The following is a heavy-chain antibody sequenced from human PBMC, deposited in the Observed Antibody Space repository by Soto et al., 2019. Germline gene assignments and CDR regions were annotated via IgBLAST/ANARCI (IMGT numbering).Heavy chain of an antibody. V-gene: IGHV1-2*04. CDR2: INPNSGGT. Sequence: QVQLVQSGAEVKKTGASVKVSCKASGYTFIGYYIHWVRQAPGQGLEWMGWINPNSGGTNYAQRFQGWVTMTRDRSIRTAYMELSRLKSDGTAVYYCARVGGGLASLGYYGMDVWGQGTTVTVSS. D-gene: IGHD3-10*01. J-gene: IGHJ6*02. CDR1: GYTFIGYY. CDR3: ARVGGGLASLGYYGMDV.